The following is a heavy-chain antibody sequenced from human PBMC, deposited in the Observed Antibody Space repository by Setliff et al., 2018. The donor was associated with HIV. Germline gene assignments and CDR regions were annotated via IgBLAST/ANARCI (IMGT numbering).Heavy chain of an antibody. V-gene: IGHV3-15*01. CDR1: GFTFSNAW. Sequence: GFLRLSCAASGFTFSNAWMSWVRQAPGKGLEWVGRIKSKTDGGTADYAAPVKGRFTISRDDSKSTAYLQMNSLKTEDTAMYYCTPIHNYTDHCPDSWGQGTLVTVSS. CDR3: TPIHNYTDHCPDS. J-gene: IGHJ5*01. CDR2: IKSKTDGGTA. D-gene: IGHD2-21*02.